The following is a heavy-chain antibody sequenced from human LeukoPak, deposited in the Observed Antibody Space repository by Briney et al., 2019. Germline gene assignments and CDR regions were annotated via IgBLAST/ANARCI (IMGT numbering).Heavy chain of an antibody. CDR2: TYYRSKWYN. CDR1: GDSVSSNSAV. CDR3: ARLGLGGAFDI. D-gene: IGHD2-15*01. Sequence: PSQTLSLTCAISGDSVSSNSAVWNWIRQSPSRGLEWLGRTYYRSKWYNDYAVSVKSRITIKPDTSKNQFSLQLNSATPEDTAVYCCARLGLGGAFDIWGQGTMVTVSS. J-gene: IGHJ3*02. V-gene: IGHV6-1*01.